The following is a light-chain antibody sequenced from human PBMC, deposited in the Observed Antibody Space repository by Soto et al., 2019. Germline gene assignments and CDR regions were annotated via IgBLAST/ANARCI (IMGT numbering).Light chain of an antibody. CDR1: SSDVGGYKF. CDR2: EVS. CDR3: SSYTTANTDV. V-gene: IGLV2-14*01. J-gene: IGLJ1*01. Sequence: QSVLTQPASVSGSPGQSITISCTGTSSDVGGYKFVSWYQQHPGKAPKLIIYEVSNRPSGVSNRFSGSKSGNTASLTISGLQAEDEADYYCSSYTTANTDVFGTGTKVTVL.